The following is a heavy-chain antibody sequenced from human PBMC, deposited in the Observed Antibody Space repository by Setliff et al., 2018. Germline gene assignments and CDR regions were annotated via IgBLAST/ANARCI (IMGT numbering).Heavy chain of an antibody. J-gene: IGHJ4*02. Sequence: SCKASGYTFTSYAMHWVRQAPGQRLEWVSSISSSSSYIYYADSVKGRFTISRDNAKNSLYLQMNSLRAEDTAVYYCARDGGEYWGQGTLVTVSS. CDR1: GYTFTSYA. CDR3: ARDGGEY. D-gene: IGHD3-16*01. CDR2: ISSSSSYI. V-gene: IGHV3-21*01.